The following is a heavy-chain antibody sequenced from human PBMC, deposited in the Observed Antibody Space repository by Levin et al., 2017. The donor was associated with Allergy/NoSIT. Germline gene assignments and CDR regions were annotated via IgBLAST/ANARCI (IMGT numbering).Heavy chain of an antibody. D-gene: IGHD6-19*01. CDR2: ISVSDGST. Sequence: LSLPCAASGFTFSNSAMSWVRQAPGKGLEWVSLISVSDGSTYYAESVKGRFTISRDNSKNTLYLQMSSLRAEDAAVYYCVRGGGSGWFDYWGQGTLVTVSS. J-gene: IGHJ4*02. V-gene: IGHV3-23*01. CDR3: VRGGGSGWFDY. CDR1: GFTFSNSA.